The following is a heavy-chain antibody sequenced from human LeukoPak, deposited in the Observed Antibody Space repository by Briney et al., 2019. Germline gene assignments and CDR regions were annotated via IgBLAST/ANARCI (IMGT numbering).Heavy chain of an antibody. CDR1: GFTFGSYT. V-gene: IGHV3-48*03. CDR3: VRDLSASYYDF. Sequence: PGRSLRLSCAASGFTFGSYTMHWVRQAPGKGLEWVSYLTPGGTIYYGDSVRGRFTISRDNAKSSLYLQMNSLRVEDTAVYYCVRDLSASYYDFWGQGTLVTVSS. J-gene: IGHJ4*02. D-gene: IGHD3-3*01. CDR2: LTPGGTI.